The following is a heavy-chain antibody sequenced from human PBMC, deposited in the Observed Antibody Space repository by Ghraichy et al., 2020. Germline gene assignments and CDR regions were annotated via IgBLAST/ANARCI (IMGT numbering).Heavy chain of an antibody. D-gene: IGHD6-13*01. V-gene: IGHV3-48*02. CDR3: ARDSGSSWYYFDY. CDR2: ISVGSSSTI. CDR1: GFTFSSYS. J-gene: IGHJ4*02. Sequence: GGSLRLSCAASGFTFSSYSMNWVRQAPGKGLEWVSYISVGSSSTIYYADSVKGRFTISRDNAKNSLYLQMNSLRDEDTAVYYCARDSGSSWYYFDYWGQGNLVTGSS.